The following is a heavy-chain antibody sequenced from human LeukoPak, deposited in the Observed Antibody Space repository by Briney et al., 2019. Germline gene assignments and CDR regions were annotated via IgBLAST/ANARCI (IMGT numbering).Heavy chain of an antibody. J-gene: IGHJ4*02. D-gene: IGHD4-23*01. CDR2: INPSGGST. CDR1: GYTFTSYY. V-gene: IGHV1-46*01. CDR3: ARSVGDYGGNSGSFDY. Sequence: ASVKVSCKASGYTFTSYYMHWVRQAPGQGLEWMGIINPSGGSTSYAQKFQGRVTMTRDTSTSTVYMELSSPRSEGTAVYYCARSVGDYGGNSGSFDYWGQGTLVTVSS.